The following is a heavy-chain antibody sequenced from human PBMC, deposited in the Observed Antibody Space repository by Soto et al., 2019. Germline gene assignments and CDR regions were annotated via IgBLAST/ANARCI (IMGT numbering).Heavy chain of an antibody. CDR3: ARRWGDDGNDYYYAY. CDR2: IIPIFGTA. D-gene: IGHD3-22*01. V-gene: IGHV1-69*01. CDR1: GGTFSRHA. Sequence: QVQLVQSGAEVRKPGSSVKVSCKASGGTFSRHAISWVRQAPGQGLEWMGGIIPIFGTANHAPKFQGRVTIIADESPSAGYMGLSGLRSGDTAMYYCARRWGDDGNDYYYAYWGQGTLVIVSS. J-gene: IGHJ4*02.